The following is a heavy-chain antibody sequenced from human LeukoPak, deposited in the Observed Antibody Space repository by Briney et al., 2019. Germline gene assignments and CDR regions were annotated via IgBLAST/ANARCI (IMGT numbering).Heavy chain of an antibody. CDR1: GYTFTTYG. CDR2: ISTYSGNT. D-gene: IGHD6-19*01. CDR3: ARDRRSGWYLYYFDY. J-gene: IGHJ4*02. V-gene: IGHV1-18*01. Sequence: ASVKVSCKASGYTFTTYGISWVRQAPGQGLEWMGWISTYSGNTNYAQKLQGRVTLTTDTSTSTAYMELRSLRSDDTAVYYCARDRRSGWYLYYFDYWGQGTPGHRLL.